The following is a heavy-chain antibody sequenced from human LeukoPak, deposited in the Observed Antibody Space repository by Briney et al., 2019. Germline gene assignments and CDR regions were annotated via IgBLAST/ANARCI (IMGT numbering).Heavy chain of an antibody. V-gene: IGHV3-53*01. J-gene: IGHJ4*02. Sequence: PGGSLRLSCAASGFTVSNNYMSWVRQAPGEGLEWVSVIYSGGSTYYADSVKGRFTISRDNSKNTLYLQMNSLRAEDTAVYYCARDWSHRCFDYWGQGTLVTVSS. CDR3: ARDWSHRCFDY. D-gene: IGHD3-3*01. CDR1: GFTVSNNY. CDR2: IYSGGST.